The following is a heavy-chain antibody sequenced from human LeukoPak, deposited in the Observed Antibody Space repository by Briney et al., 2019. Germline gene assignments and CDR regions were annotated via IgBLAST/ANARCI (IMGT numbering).Heavy chain of an antibody. CDR3: ARGSRYFDWLPPDY. CDR1: GFTFDDYG. Sequence: AGGSLRLSCGASGFTFDDYGMSWVRQAPGKGLEWVSGINWNGGSTGYADSVKGRFTISRDNAKNSLYLQMNSLRAEDTALYYCARGSRYFDWLPPDYWGQGTLVTVSS. J-gene: IGHJ4*02. CDR2: INWNGGST. V-gene: IGHV3-20*04. D-gene: IGHD3-9*01.